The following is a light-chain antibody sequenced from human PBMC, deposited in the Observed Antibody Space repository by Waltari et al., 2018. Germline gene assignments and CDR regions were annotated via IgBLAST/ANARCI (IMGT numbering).Light chain of an antibody. V-gene: IGKV2D-29*01. CDR3: MQSIQLPWT. J-gene: IGKJ1*01. Sequence: IVMTETSLPPSVTPGEPASISCQSNQSRLNSDGKSYLYWYLQKPGQPPQLLIYEVSNRFSGVPDRCSGSGSGTDFTLKISRVEAEDVGVFYCMQSIQLPWTFGQGTKVESK. CDR1: QSRLNSDGKSY. CDR2: EVS.